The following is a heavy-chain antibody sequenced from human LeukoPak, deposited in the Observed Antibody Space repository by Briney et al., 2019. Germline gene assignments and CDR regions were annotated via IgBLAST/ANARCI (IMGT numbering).Heavy chain of an antibody. J-gene: IGHJ5*02. D-gene: IGHD2-2*01. CDR1: GYTSTSYG. V-gene: IGHV1-18*01. Sequence: ASVKVSCKASGYTSTSYGISWVRQAPGQGLEWMGWISAYNGNTNYAQKLQGRVTMTTDTSTSTAYMELRSLRSDDTAVYYCARGLLGYCSSTSCFEPYNWFDPWGQGTLVTVSS. CDR2: ISAYNGNT. CDR3: ARGLLGYCSSTSCFEPYNWFDP.